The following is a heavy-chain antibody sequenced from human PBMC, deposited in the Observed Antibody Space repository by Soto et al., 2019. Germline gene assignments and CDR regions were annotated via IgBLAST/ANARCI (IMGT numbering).Heavy chain of an antibody. V-gene: IGHV4-4*07. CDR3: ARDADTAMVGLFDY. D-gene: IGHD5-18*01. Sequence: SETLSLTCTVSGGSISSYYWSWIRQPAGKGLEWIGRIYTSGSTNYNPSLKSRVTMSVDTSKNQFSLKLSSVTAADTAVYYCARDADTAMVGLFDYWGQGTLVTVSS. CDR2: IYTSGST. J-gene: IGHJ4*02. CDR1: GGSISSYY.